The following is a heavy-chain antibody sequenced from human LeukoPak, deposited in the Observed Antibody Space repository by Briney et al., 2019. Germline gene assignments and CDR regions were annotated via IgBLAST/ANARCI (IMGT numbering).Heavy chain of an antibody. V-gene: IGHV4-59*08. CDR1: GGSISSYY. CDR2: IYYNGST. J-gene: IGHJ4*02. D-gene: IGHD4-17*01. Sequence: PSETLSLTCTVSGGSISSYYWSWIRQPPGKGLEWIGYIYYNGSTNYNPSLKSRVTISVDTSKNQFSLKLSSVTAADTAVYYCARHSDDYGDYAPAGNFDYWGQGTLVTVSS. CDR3: ARHSDDYGDYAPAGNFDY.